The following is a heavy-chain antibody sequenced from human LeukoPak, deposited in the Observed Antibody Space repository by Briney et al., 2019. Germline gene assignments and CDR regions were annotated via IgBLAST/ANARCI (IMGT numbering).Heavy chain of an antibody. CDR3: ARSLRDFWSGYQSHWFDP. Sequence: GSLRLSCAASGFIFSNDWMNWVRQAPGKGLEWIGEINHSGSTNYNPSLKSRVTISVDTSKNQFSLKLSSVTAADTAVYYCARSLRDFWSGYQSHWFDPWGQGTLVTVSS. D-gene: IGHD3-3*01. J-gene: IGHJ5*02. CDR1: GFIFSNDW. V-gene: IGHV4-34*01. CDR2: INHSGST.